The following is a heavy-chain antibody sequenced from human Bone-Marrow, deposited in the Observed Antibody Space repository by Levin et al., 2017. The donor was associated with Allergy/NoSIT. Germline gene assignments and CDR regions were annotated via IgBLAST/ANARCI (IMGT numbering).Heavy chain of an antibody. CDR2: LRQDGSAK. J-gene: IGHJ4*02. V-gene: IGHV3-7*04. CDR1: GFTFSSYW. Sequence: GESLKISCAASGFTFSSYWMNWVRQAPGKGLEWVANLRQDGSAKYYVDSVKGRFTISRDNAKNSLYLQMNSLRAEDTAVYYCAGGLWDSNIEVDSPFDHWGQGTLVAVSS. D-gene: IGHD1-26*01. CDR3: AGGLWDSNIEVDSPFDH.